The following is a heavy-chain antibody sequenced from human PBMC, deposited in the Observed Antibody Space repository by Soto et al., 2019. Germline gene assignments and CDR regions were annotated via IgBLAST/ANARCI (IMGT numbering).Heavy chain of an antibody. V-gene: IGHV3-74*01. Sequence: EVQLVVSGGGLVQPGWSLRLSCAASEFTFSGRSVHWVRQAPGKGLVWVSGIDQVGTDSTYADSVKGRFTSSRDNAKNTVYLQMNSLIVEDTAVYYCARGWFGPNVWGKETTVTVSS. CDR3: ARGWFGPNV. D-gene: IGHD3-10*01. J-gene: IGHJ6*03. CDR2: IDQVGTDS. CDR1: EFTFSGRS.